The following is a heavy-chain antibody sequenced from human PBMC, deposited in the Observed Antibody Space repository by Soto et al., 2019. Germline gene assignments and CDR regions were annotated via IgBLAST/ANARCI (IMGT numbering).Heavy chain of an antibody. D-gene: IGHD3-22*01. CDR2: ISGSGGST. CDR1: GFTVSSNY. J-gene: IGHJ4*02. CDR3: AKDDKVYYFDY. Sequence: GGSLRLSCAASGFTVSSNYMSWVRQAPGKGLEWVSAISGSGGSTYYADSVKGRFTISRDNSKNTLYLQMNSLRAEDTAVYYCAKDDKVYYFDYWGQGTLVTVSS. V-gene: IGHV3-23*01.